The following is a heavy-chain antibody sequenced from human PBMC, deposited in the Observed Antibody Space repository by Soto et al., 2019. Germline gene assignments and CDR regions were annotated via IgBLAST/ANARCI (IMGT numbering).Heavy chain of an antibody. D-gene: IGHD3-10*01. V-gene: IGHV1-18*01. J-gene: IGHJ6*03. CDR2: ISAYNGNT. CDR3: ARLPLWFGGSGSHGGYRSSHMDV. CDR1: GYTFTSYG. Sequence: QVQLVQSGAEVTKPGASVKFSCKASGYTFTSYGISWVRQAPGQGLECMGWISAYNGNTNYAQKLHGRVTMTTDTSTSTAYMELRSLRSDDTAVYYCARLPLWFGGSGSHGGYRSSHMDVWGKGTTVTGSS.